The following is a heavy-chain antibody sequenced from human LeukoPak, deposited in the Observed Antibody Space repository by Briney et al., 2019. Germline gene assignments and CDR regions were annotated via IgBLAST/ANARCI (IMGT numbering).Heavy chain of an antibody. CDR1: GGSISSGDYY. Sequence: PSETLSLTCTVSGGSISSGDYYWSWIRQPPGKGLEWIGYIYYSGSTYYNPSLKSRVTISVGTSKNQFSLKLSSVTAADTAVYYCATGDFGSGSYYSFDYWGQGTLVTVSS. D-gene: IGHD3-10*01. CDR3: ATGDFGSGSYYSFDY. V-gene: IGHV4-30-4*01. CDR2: IYYSGST. J-gene: IGHJ4*02.